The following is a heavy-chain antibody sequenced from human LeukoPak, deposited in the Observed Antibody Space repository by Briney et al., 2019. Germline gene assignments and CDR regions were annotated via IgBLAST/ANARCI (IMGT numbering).Heavy chain of an antibody. J-gene: IGHJ6*02. D-gene: IGHD6-13*01. CDR1: GFTFSSYW. CDR3: ASATSSSWPYYYYGMDV. Sequence: GGSLRLSCAASGFTFSSYWMHWVRQAPGKGLVWVSRINSDGSSTSYADSVKGRFTISRDNAKNALYLQMNSLRAEDTAVHYCASATSSSWPYYYYGMDVWGQGTTVTVSS. CDR2: INSDGSST. V-gene: IGHV3-74*01.